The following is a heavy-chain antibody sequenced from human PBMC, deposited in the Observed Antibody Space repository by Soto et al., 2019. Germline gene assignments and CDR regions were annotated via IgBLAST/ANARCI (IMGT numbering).Heavy chain of an antibody. Sequence: TSETLSLTCSISGGSIISSGYYWGWIRQPPGKGLEWIGSIYYTGSTFYNPSLKSRVTISVDTSKNQFSLRLNSVTAADTATYYCARHLYSYDRSNFDPWGRGTLVTVSS. J-gene: IGHJ5*02. CDR1: GGSIISSGYY. V-gene: IGHV4-39*01. D-gene: IGHD5-18*01. CDR2: IYYTGST. CDR3: ARHLYSYDRSNFDP.